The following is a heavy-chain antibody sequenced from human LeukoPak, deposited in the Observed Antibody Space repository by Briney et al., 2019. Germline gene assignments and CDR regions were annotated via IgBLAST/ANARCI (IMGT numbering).Heavy chain of an antibody. V-gene: IGHV3-21*01. CDR2: ISPSGSST. Sequence: GGSLRLSCTASGFTFSSYAMNWVRQAPGKGLEWASSISPSGSSTWHADSVKGRFTISRDNAKNSVHLQMTNLRVDGTAVYYCGRDFLGESGAGGPWGQGILVTVSS. D-gene: IGHD3-10*01. J-gene: IGHJ5*02. CDR1: GFTFSSYA. CDR3: GRDFLGESGAGGP.